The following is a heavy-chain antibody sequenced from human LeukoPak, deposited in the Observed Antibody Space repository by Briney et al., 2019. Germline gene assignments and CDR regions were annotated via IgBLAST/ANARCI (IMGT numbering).Heavy chain of an antibody. Sequence: SETLSLTCTISGGSISSYYWSWIRQPPGKGLEWIGYIYYSGSTNYNPSLKSRVTISVETSKNEFSLKLRSVTAADTAVYYCARVTGYRIEDYFDYWGQGTLVTVSS. V-gene: IGHV4-59*01. CDR3: ARVTGYRIEDYFDY. J-gene: IGHJ4*02. D-gene: IGHD6-13*01. CDR1: GGSISSYY. CDR2: IYYSGST.